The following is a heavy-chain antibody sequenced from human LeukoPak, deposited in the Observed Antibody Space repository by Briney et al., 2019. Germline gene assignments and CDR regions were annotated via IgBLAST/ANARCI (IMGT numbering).Heavy chain of an antibody. V-gene: IGHV4-39*01. CDR2: IYYSVRT. CDR3: ARLRYGEGY. D-gene: IGHD4-17*01. J-gene: IGHJ4*02. CDR1: GFTFSSYE. Sequence: GSLRLSCVASGFTFSSYEMNWVRQAPGKGLEWIGSIYYSVRTYYNPSLKSRVTISVDTSKNQFSLKLSSVTAADTAVYYCARLRYGEGYWGQGTLVTVSS.